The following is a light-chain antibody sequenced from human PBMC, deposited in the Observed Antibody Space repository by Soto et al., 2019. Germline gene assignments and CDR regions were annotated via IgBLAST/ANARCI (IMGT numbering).Light chain of an antibody. V-gene: IGLV2-14*01. CDR2: EVT. CDR3: SEYTRGRTVV. CDR1: ISDVGGYNY. J-gene: IGLJ2*01. Sequence: QSALTQPASVSGSPGQSITISCTGTISDVGGYNYVSWYQQFSGKAPTLIIYEVTNRPSGISNRFYGSKSGETASLTISGLRTEDEADYYCSEYTRGRTVVFGEGSKPTVL.